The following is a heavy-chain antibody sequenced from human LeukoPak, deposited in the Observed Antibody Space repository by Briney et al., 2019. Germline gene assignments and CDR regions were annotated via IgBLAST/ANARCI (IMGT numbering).Heavy chain of an antibody. J-gene: IGHJ4*02. CDR2: IKQDGSEK. D-gene: IGHD1-7*01. CDR1: GFTFSSYW. Sequence: GGSLSLSCAASGFTFSSYWMSWVGQAPGKGLEWVANIKQDGSEKYYVDSVKGRFTISRDNAKNSLYLQMNSRRAEDTAVYYCARVPSNWNYGKGYFDYWGQGTLCSVSS. V-gene: IGHV3-7*05. CDR3: ARVPSNWNYGKGYFDY.